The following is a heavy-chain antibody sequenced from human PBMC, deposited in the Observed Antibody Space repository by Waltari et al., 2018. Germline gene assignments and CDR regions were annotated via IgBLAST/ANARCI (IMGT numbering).Heavy chain of an antibody. CDR3: ARHGGPSGRGDFDY. D-gene: IGHD3-16*01. Sequence: QVQLQESGPGLVKPSETLSLTCAVSGYSISSGYYWGWIRQPPGKGLEWIGRIYHSGSTYYNPSLKSRVTISVDTSKNQFSLKLSSVTAADTAVYYCARHGGPSGRGDFDYWGQGTLVTVSS. J-gene: IGHJ4*02. V-gene: IGHV4-38-2*01. CDR2: IYHSGST. CDR1: GYSISSGYY.